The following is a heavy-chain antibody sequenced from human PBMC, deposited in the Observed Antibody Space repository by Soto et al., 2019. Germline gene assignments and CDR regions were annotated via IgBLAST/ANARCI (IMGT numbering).Heavy chain of an antibody. J-gene: IGHJ6*02. CDR1: GFTVTSNG. V-gene: IGHV3-23*01. Sequence: HPGGSLRLSCGVSGFTVTSNGVGWVRQAPGKGLEWVSAISPNGQGIWYADSVKGRFTISRDISRNTVFLQMDSLRAEDTAVYYCAKCGSGCYYSVWGQGATVTVSS. D-gene: IGHD3-10*01. CDR3: AKCGSGCYYSV. CDR2: ISPNGQGI.